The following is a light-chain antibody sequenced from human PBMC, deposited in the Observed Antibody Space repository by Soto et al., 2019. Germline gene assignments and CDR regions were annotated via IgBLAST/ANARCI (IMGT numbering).Light chain of an antibody. CDR3: QKYNSALP. J-gene: IGKJ5*01. CDR1: QDISNY. Sequence: EIQMTQSLFSLSASVGYRVLITCRASQDISNYLAWYQQKPGKVPKLLIYSASTLQSGVPSRFSGSGSGTEFTLTISSLQPEDVATYFCQKYNSALPFGQGKRREIK. CDR2: SAS. V-gene: IGKV1-27*01.